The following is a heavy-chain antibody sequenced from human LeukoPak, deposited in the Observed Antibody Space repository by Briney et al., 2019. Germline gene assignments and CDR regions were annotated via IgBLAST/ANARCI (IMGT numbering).Heavy chain of an antibody. CDR1: GGTFSSYA. D-gene: IGHD3-10*01. CDR3: ARDRGVAVSQTQTQEAFDI. Sequence: ASVKVSCKASGGTFSSYAISWVRQAPGQGLEWMGGIIPIFGTANYAQKFQGRVTITADESTSTAYMELSSLRSEDTAVYYCARDRGVAVSQTQTQEAFDIWGQGTMVTVSP. CDR2: IIPIFGTA. V-gene: IGHV1-69*01. J-gene: IGHJ3*02.